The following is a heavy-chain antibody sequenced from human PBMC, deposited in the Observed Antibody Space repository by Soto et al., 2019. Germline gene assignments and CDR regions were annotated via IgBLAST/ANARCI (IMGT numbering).Heavy chain of an antibody. CDR1: GYTFTGYY. CDR2: INPNSGGT. CDR3: ARGGPYDILPGYYAN. D-gene: IGHD3-9*01. J-gene: IGHJ4*02. V-gene: IGHV1-2*04. Sequence: GASVKVSCKASGYTFTGYYMHWVRQAPGQGLEWMGWINPNSGGTNYAQKFQGWVTMTRDTSISTAYMELSRLRSDDTAVYYCARGGPYDILPGYYANWGQGTLVTVSS.